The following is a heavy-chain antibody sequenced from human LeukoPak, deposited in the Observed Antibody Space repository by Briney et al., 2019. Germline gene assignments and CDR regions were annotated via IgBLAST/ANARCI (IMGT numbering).Heavy chain of an antibody. Sequence: PSETLSLTCTVSGGSISSGDYYWSWIRQPPGKGLEWIGYIYYSGSTYYNPSLKSRVTISVDTSNNQFSLKLSSVTAADTAVYYCARGARERGYSYGQLDYWGQGTLVTVSS. CDR2: IYYSGST. CDR3: ARGARERGYSYGQLDY. V-gene: IGHV4-30-4*02. D-gene: IGHD5-18*01. CDR1: GGSISSGDYY. J-gene: IGHJ4*02.